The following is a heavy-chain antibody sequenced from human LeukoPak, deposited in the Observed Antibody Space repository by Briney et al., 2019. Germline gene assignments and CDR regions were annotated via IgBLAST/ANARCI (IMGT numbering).Heavy chain of an antibody. Sequence: SETLSLTCAVYGGSFSGYYWSWIRRPPGKGLEWIGEINHSGSTYYNPSLKSRVTMSVDTSKNQFSLKLSSVTAADTAVYYCARVRLWFGDHLDDYWGQGTLVTVSS. J-gene: IGHJ4*02. CDR2: INHSGST. CDR3: ARVRLWFGDHLDDY. D-gene: IGHD3-10*01. V-gene: IGHV4-34*01. CDR1: GGSFSGYY.